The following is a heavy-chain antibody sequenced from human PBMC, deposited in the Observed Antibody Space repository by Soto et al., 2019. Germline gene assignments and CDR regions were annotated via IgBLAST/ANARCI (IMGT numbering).Heavy chain of an antibody. CDR2: IYYSGST. D-gene: IGHD4-17*01. J-gene: IGHJ6*03. V-gene: IGHV4-31*03. CDR3: ARSGYMTTVKYYYMDV. Sequence: SETLSLTCTVSGGSISSGGYYWSWIRQHPGKGLEWIGYIYYSGSTYYNPSLKSRVTISVDTSKDQFSLKLSSVTAADTAVYYCARSGYMTTVKYYYMDVWGKGTTVTVS. CDR1: GGSISSGGYY.